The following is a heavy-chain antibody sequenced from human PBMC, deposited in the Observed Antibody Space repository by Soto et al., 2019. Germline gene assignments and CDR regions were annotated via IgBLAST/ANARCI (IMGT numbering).Heavy chain of an antibody. J-gene: IGHJ6*03. D-gene: IGHD6-13*01. CDR2: MNPNSGNT. CDR3: ARGRWGSNRYYYYYMDV. V-gene: IGHV1-8*01. CDR1: GYTFTSYD. Sequence: QVQLVQSGAEVKKPGASVKVSCKASGYTFTSYDINWVRQATGQRLEWMGWMNPNSGNTGYAQKFQGRVTMTRNTSISTAYMEVSSLRSEDTAVYYCARGRWGSNRYYYYYMDVWGKGTTVTVSS.